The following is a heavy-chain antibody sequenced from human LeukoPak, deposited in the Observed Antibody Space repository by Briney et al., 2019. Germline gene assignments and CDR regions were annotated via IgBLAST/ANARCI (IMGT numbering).Heavy chain of an antibody. Sequence: SETLSLTCTVSGGSISSSTYYWGWIRQPPGKGLEWIGSIYYSGSTYYNPSLKSRVTISVDTSKNQFSLKLSSVTAAGTAVYYCAIQTYYYDSSGYYSYGDYWGQGTLVTVSS. V-gene: IGHV4-39*07. CDR2: IYYSGST. CDR1: GGSISSSTYY. J-gene: IGHJ4*02. CDR3: AIQTYYYDSSGYYSYGDY. D-gene: IGHD3-22*01.